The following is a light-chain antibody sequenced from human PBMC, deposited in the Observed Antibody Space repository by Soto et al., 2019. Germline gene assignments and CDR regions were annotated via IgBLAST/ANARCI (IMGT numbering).Light chain of an antibody. CDR1: QSISTW. J-gene: IGKJ2*01. CDR2: DAS. CDR3: QQYNGYPYT. V-gene: IGKV1-5*01. Sequence: DIQMTQSPSTVSASVGDGVTITCRASQSISTWLAWYQQKPGKAPNLLIYDASTLESGGPSGFSGSGSGTEFTLTISSLQPDDSATYYCQQYNGYPYTFGQGTKLEIK.